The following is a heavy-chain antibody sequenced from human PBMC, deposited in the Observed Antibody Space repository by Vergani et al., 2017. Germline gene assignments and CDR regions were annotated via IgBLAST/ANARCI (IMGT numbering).Heavy chain of an antibody. CDR2: INNNGGST. D-gene: IGHD2-2*01. CDR3: AKVCGSTSCPYGGGAFDV. V-gene: IGHV3-23*01. J-gene: IGHJ3*01. CDR1: GFTFNSYA. Sequence: QLLESGGGLIQPGGSLRLSCAASGFTFNSYAMTWVRQAPGKGLEWVSGINNNGGSTYYADSVKGRFTISRDNSKNTLYLQMTDLGAEDTATYYWAKVCGSTSCPYGGGAFDVWGHGTMVTVSS.